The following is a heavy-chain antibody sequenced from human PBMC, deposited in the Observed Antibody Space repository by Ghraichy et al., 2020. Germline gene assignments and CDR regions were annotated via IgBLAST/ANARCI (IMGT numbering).Heavy chain of an antibody. D-gene: IGHD6-13*01. Sequence: ASVKVSCKASGYTFTSYGISWVRQAPGQGLEWMGWISAYNGNTNYAQKLQGRVTMTTDTSTSTAYMELRSLRSDDTAVYYCARLGSSSWYGGGNGMDVWGQGTTVTVSS. J-gene: IGHJ6*02. CDR2: ISAYNGNT. CDR3: ARLGSSSWYGGGNGMDV. V-gene: IGHV1-18*01. CDR1: GYTFTSYG.